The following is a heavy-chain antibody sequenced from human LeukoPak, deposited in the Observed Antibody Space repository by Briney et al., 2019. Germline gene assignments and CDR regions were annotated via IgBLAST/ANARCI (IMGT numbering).Heavy chain of an antibody. V-gene: IGHV4-34*01. CDR1: GGSFSGYY. CDR3: ARGPLSEDYYDSSDYYYLSY. J-gene: IGHJ4*02. D-gene: IGHD3-22*01. Sequence: SETLSLTCAVYGGSFSGYYWSWIRQPPGKGLEWIGEINHSGSTNYNPSLKSRVTISVDTSKNQFSLKLSSVTAADTAVYYCARGPLSEDYYDSSDYYYLSYWGQGTLVTVSS. CDR2: INHSGST.